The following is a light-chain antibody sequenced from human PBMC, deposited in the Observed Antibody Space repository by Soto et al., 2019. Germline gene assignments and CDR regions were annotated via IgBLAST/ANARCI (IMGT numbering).Light chain of an antibody. CDR3: CPDTGSVTRCV. CDR2: EGS. V-gene: IGLV2-23*01. Sequence: QSALTQPASVSGSPGQSITISCTGTSSDIGAYNVVSWYQHHPGKAPKLVIYEGSKRPSGVSNRFSASKSGNTASLTISGLQAEDEADYYCCPDTGSVTRCVFGTGTKLTVL. CDR1: SSDIGAYNV. J-gene: IGLJ1*01.